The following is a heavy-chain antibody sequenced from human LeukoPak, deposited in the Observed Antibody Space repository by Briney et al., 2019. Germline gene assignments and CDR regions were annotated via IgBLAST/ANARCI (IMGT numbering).Heavy chain of an antibody. CDR3: ATGVSGPIDS. V-gene: IGHV3-48*01. J-gene: IGHJ4*02. D-gene: IGHD5-12*01. Sequence: PGGSLRLSCAASGFTFGRYTMNWVRQAPGKGLEWISYISGSSSTIYYADSVKGRFTISRDNANNSVNLQMNSLRAEDTAVYYCATGVSGPIDSWGQGTLVTVSS. CDR2: ISGSSSTI. CDR1: GFTFGRYT.